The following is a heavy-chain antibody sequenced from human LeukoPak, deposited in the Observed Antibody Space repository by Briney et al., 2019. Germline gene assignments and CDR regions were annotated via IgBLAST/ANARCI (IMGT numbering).Heavy chain of an antibody. CDR3: ATDLQSDFWTGYYWDF. CDR2: ILPMFGTT. Sequence: SVKVSCKASGGSLNNYGVSWLRQAPGQGLEWMGRILPMFGTTIYAEKFQGRVTISADKSTDTAYVEVSRLSSDDTAVYYCATDLQSDFWTGYYWDFWGQGTLVTVSS. CDR1: GGSLNNYG. V-gene: IGHV1-69*06. D-gene: IGHD3/OR15-3a*01. J-gene: IGHJ4*02.